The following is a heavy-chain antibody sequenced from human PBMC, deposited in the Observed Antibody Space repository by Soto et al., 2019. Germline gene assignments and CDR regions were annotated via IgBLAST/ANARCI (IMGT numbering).Heavy chain of an antibody. D-gene: IGHD3-10*01. CDR2: ISGSGNTI. CDR1: GFTFSSYA. Sequence: PGGSLRLSCAASGFTFSSYAMSWVRQAPGKGLEWVSSISGSGNTIYYADSLKGRFTISRDNAKNSLFLQMNSLRAEDTALYYCARDRASGSSSRAFDLWGQGTMVTVSS. V-gene: IGHV3-48*01. J-gene: IGHJ3*01. CDR3: ARDRASGSSSRAFDL.